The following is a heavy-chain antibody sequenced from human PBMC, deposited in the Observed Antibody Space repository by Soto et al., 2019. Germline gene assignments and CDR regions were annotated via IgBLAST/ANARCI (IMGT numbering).Heavy chain of an antibody. D-gene: IGHD2-15*01. CDR1: GFTFSSYA. V-gene: IGHV3-23*01. CDR2: NSGSGGST. J-gene: IGHJ1*01. CDR3: AKVRGFLRLADFKH. Sequence: GGSLRLSCAASGFTFSSYAMSWVRQAPGKGLEWVSANSGSGGSTYYADSVKGRFTISRDNSKNTLYLQMNSLRAEDTAVYYCAKVRGFLRLADFKHWGQGTLVTVSS.